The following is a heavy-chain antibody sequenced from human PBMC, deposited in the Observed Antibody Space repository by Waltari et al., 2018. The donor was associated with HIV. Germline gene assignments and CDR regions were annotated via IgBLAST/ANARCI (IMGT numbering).Heavy chain of an antibody. CDR3: ARDGSGSYLIDY. J-gene: IGHJ4*02. D-gene: IGHD3-10*01. CDR2: ISSSGSTI. CDR1: GFTFSSYE. Sequence: EVQLVESGGGLVKPGGSLRLSCAASGFTFSSYEMNWVRQAPGKGWELVSYISSSGSTIYYADSVKGRFTISRDNAKNSLYLQMNSLRAEDTAVDYCARDGSGSYLIDYWGQGTLVTVSS. V-gene: IGHV3-48*03.